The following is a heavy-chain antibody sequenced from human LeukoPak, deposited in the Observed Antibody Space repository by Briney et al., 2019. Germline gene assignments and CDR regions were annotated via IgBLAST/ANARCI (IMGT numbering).Heavy chain of an antibody. D-gene: IGHD3-10*01. CDR2: IYYSGST. Sequence: PSETLSLTCTVSGGSISSYYWSWIRQPPGKGLEWLGYIYYSGSTNYNPSLKSRVTISVDTSKNQFSLKLSSVTAADTAVYYCARGLWFGELSEQNWFDPWGQGTLVTVSS. CDR3: ARGLWFGELSEQNWFDP. CDR1: GGSISSYY. V-gene: IGHV4-59*01. J-gene: IGHJ5*02.